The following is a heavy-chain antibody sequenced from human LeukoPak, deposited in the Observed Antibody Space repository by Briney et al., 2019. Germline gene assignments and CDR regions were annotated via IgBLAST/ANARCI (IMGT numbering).Heavy chain of an antibody. V-gene: IGHV3-30-3*01. CDR3: ARVYSSSWYSGYLYMDL. Sequence: GGSLRLSCAASGFTCSSYAMHWVRQAPGKGLEWVAVISYDGSNKYYADSVKGRFTISRDNSKNTLYLQMNSLRAEDTAVYYCARVYSSSWYSGYLYMDLWGKGTTVTVSS. CDR1: GFTCSSYA. D-gene: IGHD6-13*01. J-gene: IGHJ6*03. CDR2: ISYDGSNK.